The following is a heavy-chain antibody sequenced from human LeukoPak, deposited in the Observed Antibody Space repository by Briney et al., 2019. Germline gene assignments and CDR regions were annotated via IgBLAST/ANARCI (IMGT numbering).Heavy chain of an antibody. D-gene: IGHD3-16*01. CDR2: ISYDGSNK. V-gene: IGHV3-30*14. CDR3: ARDILNTFDGAPNDY. CDR1: GFTFSSYA. J-gene: IGHJ4*02. Sequence: PGGSLRLSCAASGFTFSSYAMHWVRQAPGKGLEWVAVISYDGSNKYYADSVKGRFTISRDNSKNTLYLQMNSLRAEDTAVYYCARDILNTFDGAPNDYWGQGTLVTVSS.